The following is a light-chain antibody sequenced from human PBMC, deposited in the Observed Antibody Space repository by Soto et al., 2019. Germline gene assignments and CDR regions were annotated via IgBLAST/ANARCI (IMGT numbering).Light chain of an antibody. CDR3: MQALQTPYT. V-gene: IGKV2-28*01. Sequence: DIVMPQSPLSLPVTPGEPASISCRSSQSLLHSNGYNYLDWYLQKPGQSPQLLIYLGSNRSSGVPDRFSGSGSGTDFTLKISRVEAEDVGVYYCMQALQTPYTFGQGNKLEIK. CDR2: LGS. CDR1: QSLLHSNGYNY. J-gene: IGKJ2*01.